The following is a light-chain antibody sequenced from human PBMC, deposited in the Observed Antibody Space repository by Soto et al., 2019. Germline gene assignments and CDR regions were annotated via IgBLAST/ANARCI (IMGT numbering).Light chain of an antibody. CDR3: QQYIRTCT. V-gene: IGKV1-5*03. CDR2: KSS. J-gene: IGKJ2*02. Sequence: DIQMTQSPSTLSASVGDTVTITCRASQSIDSWLAWYQQKPGKAPNLLIYKSSILETGVPSRFSGSGSGTEFTLTISSLQPDDFASYYCQQYIRTCTFGQGTKLEIK. CDR1: QSIDSW.